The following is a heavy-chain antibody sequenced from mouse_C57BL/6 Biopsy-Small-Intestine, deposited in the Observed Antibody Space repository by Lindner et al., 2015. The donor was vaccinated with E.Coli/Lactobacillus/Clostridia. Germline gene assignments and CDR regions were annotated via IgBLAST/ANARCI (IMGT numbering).Heavy chain of an antibody. CDR3: VRGERGDFDY. J-gene: IGHJ2*01. CDR2: IYPGDGDT. V-gene: IGHV1-80*01. Sequence: VQLQESGAELVKSGASLKISCKASGYAFSTYWMNWVKQRPGKGLEWIGQIYPGDGDTNYNGKFKGKATLTADESSSTAYMQLSRLTSEDSAVYFCVRGERGDFDYWGQGTTLIVSS. CDR1: GYAFSTYW.